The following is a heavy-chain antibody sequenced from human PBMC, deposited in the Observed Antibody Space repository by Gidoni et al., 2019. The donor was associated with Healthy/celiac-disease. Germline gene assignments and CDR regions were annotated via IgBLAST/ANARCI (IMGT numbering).Heavy chain of an antibody. CDR3: ARGPGGYYDSSGATYYYYYMDV. D-gene: IGHD3-22*01. CDR1: GYTFTSYA. J-gene: IGHJ6*03. V-gene: IGHV1-3*01. CDR2: INAGNGNT. Sequence: QVQLVQSGAEGKKPGASVKVSCKASGYTFTSYAMHWVRKAPGQRLEWMGWINAGNGNTKYSQKFQGRVTITRDTSASTTYIELSSLRSEDTAVYYCARGPGGYYDSSGATYYYYYMDVWGKGTTVTVSS.